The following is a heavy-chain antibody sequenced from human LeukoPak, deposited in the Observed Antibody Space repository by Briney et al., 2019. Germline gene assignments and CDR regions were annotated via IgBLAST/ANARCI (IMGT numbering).Heavy chain of an antibody. CDR2: IRSKAYGGTT. D-gene: IGHD3-10*01. V-gene: IGHV3-49*04. J-gene: IGHJ6*02. CDR3: TRDPSKWFGDSYYYGMDV. CDR1: GFTCGDYA. Sequence: GGSLRLYCTASGFTCGDYAMRWVRQAPGKGLEWVGFIRSKAYGGTTEYAASVKGRFTISRDDSKSIAYLQMNSLKTEDTAVYYCTRDPSKWFGDSYYYGMDVWGQGTTVTVSS.